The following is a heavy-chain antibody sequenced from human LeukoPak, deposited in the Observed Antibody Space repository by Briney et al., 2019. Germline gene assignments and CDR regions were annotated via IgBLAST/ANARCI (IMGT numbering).Heavy chain of an antibody. CDR3: ARNASSLGAGAFDI. J-gene: IGHJ3*02. D-gene: IGHD2-2*01. CDR2: VYYSGST. V-gene: IGHV4-39*01. Sequence: SETLSLTCTVSGGSISSSSLYWDWLRQPPGKGLEWIGTVYYSGSTYYNPSLKSRVTISVDTSKNQFSLRLSSVTAADTALYYCARNASSLGAGAFDIWGQGTMVTVSS. CDR1: GGSISSSSLY.